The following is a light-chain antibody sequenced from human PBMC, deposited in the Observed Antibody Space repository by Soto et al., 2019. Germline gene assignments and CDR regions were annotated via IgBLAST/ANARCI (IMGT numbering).Light chain of an antibody. Sequence: EIVMTQSPGTLSVSPGEGATLSCRASQSVSTNLAWYQQKPDQAPRLLIYGASTTATGMPARFSGSGSGTEFPLTISSLQSEDFAVYYCQQYYTWPRTFGQGTRVEIK. CDR2: GAS. CDR1: QSVSTN. J-gene: IGKJ1*01. CDR3: QQYYTWPRT. V-gene: IGKV3-15*01.